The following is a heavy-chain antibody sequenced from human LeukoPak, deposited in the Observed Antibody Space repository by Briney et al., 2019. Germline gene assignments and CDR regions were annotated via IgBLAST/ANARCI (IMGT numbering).Heavy chain of an antibody. D-gene: IGHD3-3*01. CDR1: GGSISSGGYY. CDR3: ARGTIFGVVIGSDY. V-gene: IGHV4-30-2*01. Sequence: SETLSLTCTVSGGSISSGGYYWSWIRQPPGKGLEWFGYIYQSGSTYYTPSLESRVTISVDRSQNQFSLRLSSVTAADTAVYYCARGTIFGVVIGSDYWGQGTLVTVSS. J-gene: IGHJ4*02. CDR2: IYQSGST.